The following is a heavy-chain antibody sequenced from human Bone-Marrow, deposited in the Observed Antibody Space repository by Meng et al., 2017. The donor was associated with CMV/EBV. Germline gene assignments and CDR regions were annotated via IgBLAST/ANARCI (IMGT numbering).Heavy chain of an antibody. CDR1: GFTFSLYT. CDR2: ISYDGSKQ. J-gene: IGHJ4*02. CDR3: ARDHASSVSVTFDF. D-gene: IGHD2-2*01. Sequence: SGFTFSLYTMRWVRQAPGKGLEWVALISYDGSKQDYAEYVKGRFTISRDNSKNTAYLQMNSLRTEDTAVYFCARDHASSVSVTFDFWAQGTLVTVSS. V-gene: IGHV3-30-3*01.